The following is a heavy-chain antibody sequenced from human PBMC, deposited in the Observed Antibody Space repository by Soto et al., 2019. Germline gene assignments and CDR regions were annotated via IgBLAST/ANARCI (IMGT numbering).Heavy chain of an antibody. CDR3: ARSLAGRGLEFDY. CDR1: GDSISSGGYY. J-gene: IGHJ4*02. V-gene: IGHV4-31*03. CDR2: IYYSGST. Sequence: PSETLSVTCTVSGDSISSGGYYWSWIRQHPGKGLEWIGYIYYSGSTYYNPSLKSRVTISVDTSKNQFSLKLSSVTAADTAVYYCARSLAGRGLEFDYWGQGTLVTVSS. D-gene: IGHD1-1*01.